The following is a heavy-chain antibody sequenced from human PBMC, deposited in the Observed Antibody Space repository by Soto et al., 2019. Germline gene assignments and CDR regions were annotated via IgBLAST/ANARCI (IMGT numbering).Heavy chain of an antibody. CDR2: ISWNSGNI. CDR1: GFTFDDYA. V-gene: IGHV3-9*01. CDR3: VRSKGGYSYGTPFDY. Sequence: EVQLEESGGALVQPGRSLRLSCAASGFTFDDYAMHWVRQVLGKGLEWVSSISWNSGNIGYAESVNGRFTTSRDNAKNSLYLPMNSLRPEDTALYYCVRSKGGYSYGTPFDYWGQGTLVNVSS. D-gene: IGHD5-18*01. J-gene: IGHJ4*02.